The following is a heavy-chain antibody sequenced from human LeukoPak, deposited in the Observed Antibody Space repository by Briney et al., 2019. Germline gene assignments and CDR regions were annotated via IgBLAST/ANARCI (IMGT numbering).Heavy chain of an antibody. CDR1: GFTVSSNY. V-gene: IGHV3-53*01. CDR3: AREKGPYYYYYMDV. CDR2: IYSGGST. Sequence: PGGSLRLSCAASGFTVSSNYMSWVRQAPGKGLEWVSVIYSGGSTYYADSVKGRFTISRDNSKNTLYLQMNSLRAEDTAVYYCAREKGPYYYYYMDVWGKGTTVTVCS. J-gene: IGHJ6*03.